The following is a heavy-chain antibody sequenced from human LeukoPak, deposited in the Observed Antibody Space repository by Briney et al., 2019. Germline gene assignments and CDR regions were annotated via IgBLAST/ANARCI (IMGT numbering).Heavy chain of an antibody. V-gene: IGHV3-9*01. CDR2: ISWNSGSI. Sequence: SGGSLRLSCAASGFTFDDYAMHWVRQAPGKGLEWVSGISWNSGSIGYADSVKGRFTISRDNAKNSLYLQMNSLRAEDTAVYYCARDLLEQWLVLAGVFDYWGQGTLVTVSS. CDR1: GFTFDDYA. J-gene: IGHJ4*02. D-gene: IGHD6-19*01. CDR3: ARDLLEQWLVLAGVFDY.